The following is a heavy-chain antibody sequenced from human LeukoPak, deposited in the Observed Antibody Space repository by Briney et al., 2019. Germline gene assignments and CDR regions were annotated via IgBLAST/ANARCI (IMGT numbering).Heavy chain of an antibody. Sequence: SVKVYCKASGGTFSSYAISWVRQAPGQGLEWMGRIIPILGIANYAQKFQGRVTITADKSTSTAYMELSSLRSEDTAVYYCASSSSGWYGMDVWGQGTTVTVSS. CDR3: ASSSSGWYGMDV. D-gene: IGHD6-19*01. CDR1: GGTFSSYA. V-gene: IGHV1-69*04. J-gene: IGHJ6*02. CDR2: IIPILGIA.